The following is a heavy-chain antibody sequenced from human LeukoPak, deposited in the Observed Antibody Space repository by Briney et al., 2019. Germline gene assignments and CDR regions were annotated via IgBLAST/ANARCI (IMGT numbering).Heavy chain of an antibody. Sequence: SETLSLTCTVSGDTVSDYYWNWIRQPPGKGPEWIGYIHHSGSTNNNPSLRSRVTMSVDTSKNQFLLDLISVTAADTAVYYCARWNDGNHHFDCWGQGTLVTVSA. J-gene: IGHJ4*02. D-gene: IGHD1-14*01. CDR1: GDTVSDYY. CDR3: ARWNDGNHHFDC. V-gene: IGHV4-59*02. CDR2: IHHSGST.